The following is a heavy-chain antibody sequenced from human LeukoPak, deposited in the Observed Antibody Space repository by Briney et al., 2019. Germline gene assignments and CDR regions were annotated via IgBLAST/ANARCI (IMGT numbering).Heavy chain of an antibody. J-gene: IGHJ6*02. Sequence: PGGSLRLSCAASGFTISSNYMSWVRQAPGKGLEWGSVIYSGGSTYYADSVKGRFTISRDNSKNTLYPQMNGLRAEDTAVYYCARGSSGWDVGYYYYYRMDVWGQGTTVTVSS. V-gene: IGHV3-53*01. CDR1: GFTISSNY. CDR2: IYSGGST. CDR3: ARGSSGWDVGYYYYYRMDV. D-gene: IGHD6-19*01.